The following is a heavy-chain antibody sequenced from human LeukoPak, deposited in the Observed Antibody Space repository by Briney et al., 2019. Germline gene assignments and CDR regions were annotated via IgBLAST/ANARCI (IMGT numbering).Heavy chain of an antibody. CDR2: IIPIFGTA. CDR1: GGTISSYA. CDR3: ETGIGYCSGGSCYQKYYFDY. D-gene: IGHD2-15*01. J-gene: IGHJ4*02. V-gene: IGHV1-69*06. Sequence: SLTLSCKASGGTISSYAISWVRQPPAQGLELMWGIIPIFGTANYAQKSHGRVTITADKSTSTAYMEMSSLRPEDTAVYYCETGIGYCSGGSCYQKYYFDYWGQGTLVTVSS.